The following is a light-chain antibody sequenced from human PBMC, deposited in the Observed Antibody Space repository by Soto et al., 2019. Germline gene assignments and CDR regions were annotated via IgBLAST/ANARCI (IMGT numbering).Light chain of an antibody. Sequence: DIQMTQSPSTLSASVGDRVTITCRASQNINSWLAWYQQKPGKAPKLLIHKASSLESGVPSGFSGSGSGTEFSLTISSLQVDDYATYYCQQYEAYPLTFGGGTKVEIK. CDR1: QNINSW. CDR3: QQYEAYPLT. CDR2: KAS. J-gene: IGKJ4*01. V-gene: IGKV1-5*03.